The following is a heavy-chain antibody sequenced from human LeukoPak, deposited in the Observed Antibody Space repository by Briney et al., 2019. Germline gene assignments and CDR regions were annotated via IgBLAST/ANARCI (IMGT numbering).Heavy chain of an antibody. Sequence: GSLRLSCAASGFTFSSYAMSWVRQAPGKGLEWIGEINHSGNTNYNPSLKSRVTISVDTSKNQFSLKLSSVTAADTAVYYCAREGFRNMVRGVITLWGQGTLVTVSS. CDR2: INHSGNT. J-gene: IGHJ4*02. V-gene: IGHV4-34*01. D-gene: IGHD3-10*01. CDR1: GFTFSSYA. CDR3: AREGFRNMVRGVITL.